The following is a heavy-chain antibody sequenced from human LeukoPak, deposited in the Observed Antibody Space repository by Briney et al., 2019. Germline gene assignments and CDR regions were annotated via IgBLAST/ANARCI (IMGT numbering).Heavy chain of an antibody. CDR1: GGSFSGYY. CDR2: INHSGST. Sequence: NPSETLSLTCAVYGGSFSGYYWSWIRQPPGKGLEWIGEINHSGSTNYNPSLKSRVTISVDTSKNQFSLKLSSVTAADTAVYYCARGRAPAAGRNWFDPWGQGTLVTVSS. D-gene: IGHD2-2*01. CDR3: ARGRAPAAGRNWFDP. J-gene: IGHJ5*02. V-gene: IGHV4-34*01.